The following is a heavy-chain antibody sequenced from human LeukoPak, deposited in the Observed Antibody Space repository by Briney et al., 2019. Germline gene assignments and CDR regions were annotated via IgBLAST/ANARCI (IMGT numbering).Heavy chain of an antibody. CDR1: GFTFSSYA. Sequence: GGSLRLSCAASGFTFSSYAMSWVRQAPGKGLEWVSASGSGGSTYYADSVKGRFTISRDNSKNTLYLQMNSLRAEDTAVYYCAREMGAEGAPIDYWGQGTLVTVSS. CDR3: AREMGAEGAPIDY. D-gene: IGHD2-8*01. CDR2: SGSGGST. J-gene: IGHJ4*02. V-gene: IGHV3-23*01.